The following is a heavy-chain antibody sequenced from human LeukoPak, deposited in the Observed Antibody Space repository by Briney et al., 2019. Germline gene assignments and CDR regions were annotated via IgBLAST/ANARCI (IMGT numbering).Heavy chain of an antibody. D-gene: IGHD2-2*02. Sequence: SETLSLTCAVYGGSFSGYYWSWIRQPPGKGLEWIGEINHSGSTNYNPSLKSRVTISVDTSKNQFSLKLSSVTAPDTAAYYCARGKGVVVPAAIRYYYYGMDVWGKGTTVTVSS. V-gene: IGHV4-34*01. CDR2: INHSGST. J-gene: IGHJ6*04. CDR1: GGSFSGYY. CDR3: ARGKGVVVPAAIRYYYYGMDV.